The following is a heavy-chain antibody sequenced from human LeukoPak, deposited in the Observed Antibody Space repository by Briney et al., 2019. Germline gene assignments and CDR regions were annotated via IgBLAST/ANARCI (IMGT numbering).Heavy chain of an antibody. J-gene: IGHJ3*02. D-gene: IGHD1-14*01. CDR1: GFTFSSYA. CDR3: ARAPEDEDAFDI. CDR2: ISGSGGST. V-gene: IGHV3-23*01. Sequence: PGGSLRLSCAASGFTFSSYAMSWVRQAPGKGLEWVSAISGSGGSTYYADSVKGRFTISRDTSKNTLYLQMNSLRAEDTAVYYCARAPEDEDAFDIWGQGTMVTVSS.